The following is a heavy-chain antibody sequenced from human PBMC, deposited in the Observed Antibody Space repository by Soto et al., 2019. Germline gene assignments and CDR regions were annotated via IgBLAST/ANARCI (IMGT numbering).Heavy chain of an antibody. D-gene: IGHD4-17*01. CDR3: AGAPLDYGGKSVLFYYYSYGLEV. Sequence: QVQLVQSGAEVKKPGSSVKVSCKASGDTFSSYAISWVRQAPGQGLEWMGGIIPIFGTANYAQKFQGRVTITAHKSTCQAYMELGSLRSEDVAVYYCAGAPLDYGGKSVLFYYYSYGLEVWGQGTTVTVSS. CDR2: IIPIFGTA. CDR1: GDTFSSYA. J-gene: IGHJ6*02. V-gene: IGHV1-69*06.